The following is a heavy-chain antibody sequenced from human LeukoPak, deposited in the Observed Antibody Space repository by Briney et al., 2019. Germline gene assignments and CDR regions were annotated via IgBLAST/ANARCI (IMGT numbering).Heavy chain of an antibody. Sequence: GGSLRLPCAASGFTFSSYEMNWVRQAPGKGLEWVSYISSSGSTIYYADSVKGRFTISRDNAKNSLYLQMNSLRAEDTAVYYCARDLGMVDYWGQGTLVTVSS. CDR2: ISSSGSTI. D-gene: IGHD1-14*01. J-gene: IGHJ4*02. V-gene: IGHV3-48*03. CDR3: ARDLGMVDY. CDR1: GFTFSSYE.